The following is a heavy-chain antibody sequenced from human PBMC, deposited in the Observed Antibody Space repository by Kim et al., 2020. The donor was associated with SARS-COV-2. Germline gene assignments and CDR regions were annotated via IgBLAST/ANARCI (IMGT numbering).Heavy chain of an antibody. V-gene: IGHV4-31*02. D-gene: IGHD4-17*01. J-gene: IGHJ4*02. Sequence: SHNPALKSRVTIAVNTSKNQFSLKLSSVTAADTAVYYCARAGYGDYVFDYWGQGTLVTVSS. CDR3: ARAGYGDYVFDY.